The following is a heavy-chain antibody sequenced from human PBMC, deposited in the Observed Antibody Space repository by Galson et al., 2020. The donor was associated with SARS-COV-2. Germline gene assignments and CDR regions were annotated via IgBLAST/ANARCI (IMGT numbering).Heavy chain of an antibody. D-gene: IGHD2-15*01. CDR1: GFPFSSYS. Sequence: SGGSLRLSCAASGFPFSSYSMNWVRQAPGKGLEWVSYISSRSSPIYYADSVKGRFTISRDNAKNSLYLQMNSLRAEDTAWYYFAATFGYCSCGSCPFFDWGGQGTLVTVSS. CDR3: AATFGYCSCGSCPFFDW. V-gene: IGHV3-48*01. CDR2: ISSRSSPI. J-gene: IGHJ4*02.